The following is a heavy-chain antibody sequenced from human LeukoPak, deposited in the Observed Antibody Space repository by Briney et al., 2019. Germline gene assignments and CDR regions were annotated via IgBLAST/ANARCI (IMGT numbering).Heavy chain of an antibody. CDR1: GFTFSIYA. V-gene: IGHV3-23*01. J-gene: IGHJ4*02. Sequence: GGSLRLSCAASGFTFSIYAMSWLRQAPGKGLQWVSSITSRGESTWYVDSVKGRFTITRDNSENTLYLQMHSLRAEDTAVYYGARDRPNYYGSDGHYYRRDGDYWGRGTLVSVSS. D-gene: IGHD3-22*01. CDR2: ITSRGEST. CDR3: ARDRPNYYGSDGHYYRRDGDY.